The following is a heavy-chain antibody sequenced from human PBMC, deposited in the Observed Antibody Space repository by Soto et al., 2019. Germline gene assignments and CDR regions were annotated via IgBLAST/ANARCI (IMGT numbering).Heavy chain of an antibody. Sequence: ASVKVSCKASGYTFTGYYMHWVRQAPGQGLEWMGWINPNSGGTNYAQKFQGWVTMTRDTSISTAYMELSRLRSDDTAVYYCARGAAAGTRDWFDPWGQGTLVTVS. CDR2: INPNSGGT. CDR1: GYTFTGYY. J-gene: IGHJ5*02. V-gene: IGHV1-2*04. CDR3: ARGAAAGTRDWFDP. D-gene: IGHD6-13*01.